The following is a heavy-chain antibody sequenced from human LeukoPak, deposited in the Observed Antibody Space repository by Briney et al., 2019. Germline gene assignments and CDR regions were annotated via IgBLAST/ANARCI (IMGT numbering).Heavy chain of an antibody. CDR1: GFTFSSYA. CDR2: ISGSGGST. D-gene: IGHD3-10*01. V-gene: IGHV3-23*01. J-gene: IGHJ6*02. Sequence: GGSLRLSCAASGFTFSSYAMSWVRQAPGKGLEWVSAISGSGGSTYYADSVKGRFTISRDNSKNTLYLQMNSLRAEDTAVYYCAKDGSGGYPSSYYYYGMDVWGQGTTVTVSS. CDR3: AKDGSGGYPSSYYYYGMDV.